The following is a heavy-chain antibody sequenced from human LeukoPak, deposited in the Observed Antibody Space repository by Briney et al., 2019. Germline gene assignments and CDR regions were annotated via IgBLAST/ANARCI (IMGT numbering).Heavy chain of an antibody. J-gene: IGHJ5*02. V-gene: IGHV1-69*05. CDR3: ARDKFGGYGDNWSDP. D-gene: IGHD4-17*01. Sequence: SSVKVSCKASGGTFSSYAISWVRQAPGQGLEWMGRIIPIFGTANYAQKFQGRVTITTDESTSTAYMELSSQRSEDTAVYYCARDKFGGYGDNWSDPWGQGTLVTVSS. CDR2: IIPIFGTA. CDR1: GGTFSSYA.